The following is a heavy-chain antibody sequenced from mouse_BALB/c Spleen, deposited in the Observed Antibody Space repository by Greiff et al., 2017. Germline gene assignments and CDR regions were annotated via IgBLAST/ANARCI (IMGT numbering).Heavy chain of an antibody. CDR1: GYTFTSYW. CDR2: INPSSGYT. J-gene: IGHJ4*01. V-gene: IGHV1S81*02. Sequence: QVQLQQPGAELVKPGASVKLSCKASGYTFTSYWMHWVKQRPGQGLEWIGEINPSSGYTEYNQKFKDKTTLTADKSSSTAYMQLSSLTSEDSAVYYCARLLRYYYAMDYWGQGTSVTVSS. CDR3: ARLLRYYYAMDY. D-gene: IGHD1-1*01.